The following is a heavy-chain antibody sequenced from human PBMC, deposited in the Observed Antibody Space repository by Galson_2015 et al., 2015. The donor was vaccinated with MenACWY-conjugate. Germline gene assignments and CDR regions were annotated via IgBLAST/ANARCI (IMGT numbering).Heavy chain of an antibody. Sequence: SLRLSCAASKLIFSIYGFHWVRQAPGKGLEWVAFIRYDGSDKYYGDSVKGRFSISRDNSKNTLYLQLDRLRDEDTAVYSCARYLDLDYGRQRPLVTVS. CDR2: IRYDGSDK. CDR3: ARYLDLDY. J-gene: IGHJ4*02. V-gene: IGHV3-30*02. D-gene: IGHD2-15*01. CDR1: KLIFSIYG.